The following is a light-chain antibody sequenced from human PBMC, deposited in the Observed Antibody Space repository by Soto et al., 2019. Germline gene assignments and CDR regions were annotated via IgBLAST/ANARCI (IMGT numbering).Light chain of an antibody. V-gene: IGKV1-5*01. Sequence: DIQMTQSPSTLSASVGDRVTITCRASQSISSWLAWYQQKPGKAPKLLIYDASSLESGVPSRFSGSGSGTEFPLTISSLQPEDFATYFCQHGYSTPLTFGGGTKVDIK. CDR2: DAS. CDR1: QSISSW. CDR3: QHGYSTPLT. J-gene: IGKJ4*01.